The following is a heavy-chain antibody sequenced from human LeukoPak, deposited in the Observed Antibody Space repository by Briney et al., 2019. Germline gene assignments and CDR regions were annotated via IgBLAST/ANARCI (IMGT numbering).Heavy chain of an antibody. CDR1: GFTFSSFS. D-gene: IGHD2-2*01. Sequence: GGSLRLSCAASGFTFSSFSMNWVRQAPGKGLEWVSYIRSGGTNTDYTGPVKGRFTISRDNAKNSLYLQMNSLRAEDTAVYYCARGPLLSGCSSTSCYGTPDAYYYYYYMDVWGKGTTVTVSS. J-gene: IGHJ6*03. CDR2: IRSGGTNT. V-gene: IGHV3-48*04. CDR3: ARGPLLSGCSSTSCYGTPDAYYYYYYMDV.